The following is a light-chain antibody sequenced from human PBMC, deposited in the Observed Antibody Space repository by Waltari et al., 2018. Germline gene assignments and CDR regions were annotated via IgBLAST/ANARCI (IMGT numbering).Light chain of an antibody. CDR1: ESVGTD. V-gene: IGKV3D-15*01. Sequence: TVLTQSPVTMSVSPGEGVTPSCTASESVGTDVGWYRHKPGQPPRLLIYYANARATGVPARISGSGAGTDFTLTISSLEPEEVAFYYCQQSRQWPRRTFGQGTKLEI. CDR2: YAN. J-gene: IGKJ2*01. CDR3: QQSRQWPRRT.